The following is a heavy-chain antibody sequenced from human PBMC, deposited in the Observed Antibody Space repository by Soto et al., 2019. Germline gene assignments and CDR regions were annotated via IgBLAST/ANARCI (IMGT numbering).Heavy chain of an antibody. J-gene: IGHJ6*02. D-gene: IGHD3-10*01. CDR2: IWFDGSNK. Sequence: PGGSLRLSCAASGFTFSSYTIHWVRQAPGKGLEWLALIWFDGSNKYYADSVKGRFTISRDNSKNTLYLQMNSLRAEDTAVYYCAKDILRFGELLLGRPYYYYGMDVWGQGTTVTVSS. V-gene: IGHV3-33*06. CDR3: AKDILRFGELLLGRPYYYYGMDV. CDR1: GFTFSSYT.